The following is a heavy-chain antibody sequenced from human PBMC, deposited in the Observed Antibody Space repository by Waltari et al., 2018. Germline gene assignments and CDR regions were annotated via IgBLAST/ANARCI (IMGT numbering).Heavy chain of an antibody. V-gene: IGHV4-4*07. J-gene: IGHJ5*02. CDR2: IYTSGSA. CDR1: GGSISSYY. D-gene: IGHD4-4*01. Sequence: QVQLQESGPGLVKPSETLSLTCTVSGGSISSYYWSWIRQPAGKGLEWIGRIYTSGSANYNPSRKSRVTMSVDTSKNQFSLKLSSVTAADTAVYYYARDREDDYSVGWFDPWGQGTLVTVSS. CDR3: ARDREDDYSVGWFDP.